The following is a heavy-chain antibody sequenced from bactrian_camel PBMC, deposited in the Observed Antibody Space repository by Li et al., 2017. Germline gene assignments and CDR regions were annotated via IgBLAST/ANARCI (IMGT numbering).Heavy chain of an antibody. D-gene: IGHD2*01. Sequence: VQLVESGGGLVQPGGSLRLSCAASGSTFTSYAMSWVRQAPGKGLEWVSSINNGGGITAYADFVKGRFAISSDNTKNVVYLQMNRLQSEDTAMYYCLVGFDYWGQGTQVTVS. CDR1: GSTFTSYA. CDR2: INNGGGIT. J-gene: IGHJ4*01. CDR3: LVGFDY. V-gene: IGHV3S40*01.